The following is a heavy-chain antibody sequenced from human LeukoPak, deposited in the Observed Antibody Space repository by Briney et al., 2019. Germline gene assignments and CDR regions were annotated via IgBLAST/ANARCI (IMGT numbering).Heavy chain of an antibody. CDR1: GFTFSNSA. Sequence: SVKVSCKASGFTFSNSAVQWVRQARGQRPEWIGWIVVGSGNTDYAQKFQERVTITRDMSTSTAYMELSSLRSEDTAVYYCAARSGYYYGMDVWGQGTTVTVSS. CDR3: AARSGYYYGMDV. CDR2: IVVGSGNT. D-gene: IGHD3-3*01. J-gene: IGHJ6*02. V-gene: IGHV1-58*01.